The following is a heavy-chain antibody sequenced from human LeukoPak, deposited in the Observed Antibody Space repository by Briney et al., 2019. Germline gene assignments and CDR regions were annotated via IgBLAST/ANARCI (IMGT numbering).Heavy chain of an antibody. CDR1: GYTFTSYA. D-gene: IGHD4-17*01. CDR2: INAGNGNT. CDR3: ARGDDYGDYYKRFYFDY. J-gene: IGHJ4*02. V-gene: IGHV1-3*01. Sequence: ASVKVSCKASGYTFTSYAMHWVRQAPGQRLEWMGWINAGNGNTKYSQKFQGRVTITGDTSASTAYMELSSLRSEDTAVYYCARGDDYGDYYKRFYFDYWGQGTLVTVSS.